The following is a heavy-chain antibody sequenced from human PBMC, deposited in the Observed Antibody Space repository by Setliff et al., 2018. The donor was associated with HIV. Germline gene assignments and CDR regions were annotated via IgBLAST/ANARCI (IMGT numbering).Heavy chain of an antibody. Sequence: ASVKVSCKASGYTFTSYGISWVRQAPGQGLEWMGWISAYNGNTNYAQKLQGRVTMTTDTSTSTAYMELRSLRPDDTAVYYCARVTLRITMIVVVTDAFDIWGQGTMVTVSS. CDR2: ISAYNGNT. V-gene: IGHV1-18*01. CDR3: ARVTLRITMIVVVTDAFDI. D-gene: IGHD3-22*01. J-gene: IGHJ3*02. CDR1: GYTFTSYG.